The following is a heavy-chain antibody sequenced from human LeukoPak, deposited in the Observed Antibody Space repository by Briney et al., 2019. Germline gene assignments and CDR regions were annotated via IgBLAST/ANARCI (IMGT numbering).Heavy chain of an antibody. CDR3: ARGTDTAMVVFDY. V-gene: IGHV1-69*13. CDR1: GGTFSSYA. CDR2: IIPIFSTA. J-gene: IGHJ4*02. Sequence: SVKVSCKASGGTFSSYAISWVRQAPGQGLEWMGGIIPIFSTANYAQKFQGRVTITADESTSTAYMELSSLRSEDTAVYYCARGTDTAMVVFDYWGQGTLVTVSS. D-gene: IGHD5-18*01.